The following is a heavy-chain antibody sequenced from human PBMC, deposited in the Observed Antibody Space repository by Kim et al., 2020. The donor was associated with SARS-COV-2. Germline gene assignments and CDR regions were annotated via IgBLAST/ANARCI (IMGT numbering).Heavy chain of an antibody. Sequence: GGSLRLSCAASGFTFSDFWMTWVRQAPGKGLEWVANIKQDGTEKFYVDSVKGRFTISRDNAENSLYLQMNNLRAEDTAIYYCVKESIAALGAYYWGQGT. J-gene: IGHJ4*02. CDR1: GFTFSDFW. V-gene: IGHV3-7*01. D-gene: IGHD2-21*01. CDR2: IKQDGTEK. CDR3: VKESIAALGAYY.